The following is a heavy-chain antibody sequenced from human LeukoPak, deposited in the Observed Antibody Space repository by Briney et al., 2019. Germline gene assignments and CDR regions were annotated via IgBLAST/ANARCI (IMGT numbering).Heavy chain of an antibody. CDR1: GFTFDDYA. CDR3: ANENY. Sequence: GGSLRLSCAASGFTFDDYAMHWVRQAPGKGLEWVSGISWNSGSIGYADSVKGRFTISRDNAKNSLYLQMNSLRAEDTALYYCANENYWGQGTLVTVSS. CDR2: ISWNSGSI. V-gene: IGHV3-9*01. J-gene: IGHJ4*02.